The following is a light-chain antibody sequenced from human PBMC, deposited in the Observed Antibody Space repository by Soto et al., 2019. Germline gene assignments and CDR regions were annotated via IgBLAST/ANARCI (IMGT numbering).Light chain of an antibody. CDR1: SSDVGGYNY. Sequence: QSALTQPRSVSGSPGQSVTISCTGTSSDVGGYNYVSWYQQHPGKAPKVMIYDVSKRPSGVPDRFSGSKSGNTASLTIFGLQAEAEADYYCCSFAGSYTYWVFGGGTKLTVL. J-gene: IGLJ3*02. CDR2: DVS. V-gene: IGLV2-11*01. CDR3: CSFAGSYTYWV.